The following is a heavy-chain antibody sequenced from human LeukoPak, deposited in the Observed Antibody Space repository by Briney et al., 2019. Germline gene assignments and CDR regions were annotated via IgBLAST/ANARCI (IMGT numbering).Heavy chain of an antibody. V-gene: IGHV4-61*05. J-gene: IGHJ1*01. CDR2: IYYTGST. CDR3: ASGAVGQRHLQH. CDR1: GDSISSGNYY. Sequence: SETLSLTCTVSGDSISSGNYYWGWIRQPPGKGLEWIGYIYYTGSTNYNPSLKSRVTISLDTSKNQFSLKLSSVTAADTAVYYCASGAVGQRHLQHWGQGTLVTVSS. D-gene: IGHD4/OR15-4a*01.